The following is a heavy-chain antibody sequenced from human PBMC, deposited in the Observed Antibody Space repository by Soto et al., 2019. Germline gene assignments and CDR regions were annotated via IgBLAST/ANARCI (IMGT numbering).Heavy chain of an antibody. Sequence: GGSLRLSCAASGFTFSSYGMHWVRQAPGKGLEWVAVISYDGSNKYYADSVKGRFTISRDNSKNTLYLQMNSLRAEDTAVYYFARVITGTTSWYYYYGMDVWGQGTTVTVSS. V-gene: IGHV3-30*03. CDR3: ARVITGTTSWYYYYGMDV. CDR1: GFTFSSYG. CDR2: ISYDGSNK. D-gene: IGHD1-7*01. J-gene: IGHJ6*02.